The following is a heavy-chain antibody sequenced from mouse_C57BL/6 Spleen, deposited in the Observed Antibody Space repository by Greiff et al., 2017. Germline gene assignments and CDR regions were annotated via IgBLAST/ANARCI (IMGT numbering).Heavy chain of an antibody. CDR1: GFTFSDYY. Sequence: EVHLVESEGGLVQPGSSMKLSCTASGFTFSDYYMAWVRQVPEKGLEWVANINYDGSSTYYLDSLKSRFIISRDNAKNILYLQMSSLKSEDTATYYCARDRGGYFYAMDYWGQGTSVTVSS. J-gene: IGHJ4*01. V-gene: IGHV5-16*01. D-gene: IGHD2-3*01. CDR2: INYDGSST. CDR3: ARDRGGYFYAMDY.